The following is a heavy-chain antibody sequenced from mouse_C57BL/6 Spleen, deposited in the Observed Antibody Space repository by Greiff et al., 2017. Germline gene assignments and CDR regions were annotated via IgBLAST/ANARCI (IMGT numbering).Heavy chain of an antibody. D-gene: IGHD1-1*01. V-gene: IGHV14-1*01. CDR1: GFNIKDYY. J-gene: IGHJ4*01. CDR2: IDPEDGDT. Sequence: VQLQQSGAELVRPGASVKLSCTASGFNIKDYYMHWVKQRPEQGLEWIGRIDPEDGDTEYAPKFQGKATMTADTSSNTAYLQLSSLTSEDTAVYYCTTSTYYYGSHHGGYAMDYWGQGTSVTVSS. CDR3: TTSTYYYGSHHGGYAMDY.